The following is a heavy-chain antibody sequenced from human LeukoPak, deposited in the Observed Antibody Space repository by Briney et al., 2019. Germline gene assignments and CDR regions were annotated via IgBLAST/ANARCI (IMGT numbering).Heavy chain of an antibody. J-gene: IGHJ5*02. V-gene: IGHV3-30*02. Sequence: GGSLRLSCEAAGFTFSIFSMNWVRQAPGKGLEWVAFIQYDESLKCYLGSVKGRFATSRDNSKNTVYLQMNSLRVEDTAVYYCAKDQGVVGSYDAWGQGTLVTVSS. D-gene: IGHD3-10*01. CDR1: GFTFSIFS. CDR2: IQYDESLK. CDR3: AKDQGVVGSYDA.